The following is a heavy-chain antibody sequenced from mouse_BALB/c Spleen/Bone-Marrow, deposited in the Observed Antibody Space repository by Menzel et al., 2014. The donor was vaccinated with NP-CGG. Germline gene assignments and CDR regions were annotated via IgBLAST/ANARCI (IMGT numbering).Heavy chain of an antibody. CDR1: GFTFSSYA. Sequence: EVHLVESGGGLVEPGGSLKLSCAASGFTFSSYAMSWVRQTPEKRLEWVASISSGGNTYYPDSMKGRFTISRDNARNIQYQQRSSLRSEDTAMYYCARGGESRPWFAYWGQGTLVTVSA. CDR2: ISSGGNT. J-gene: IGHJ3*01. CDR3: ARGGESRPWFAY. V-gene: IGHV5-6-5*01.